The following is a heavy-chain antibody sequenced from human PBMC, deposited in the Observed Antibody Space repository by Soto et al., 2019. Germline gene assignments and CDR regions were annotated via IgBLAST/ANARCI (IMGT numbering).Heavy chain of an antibody. J-gene: IGHJ6*02. V-gene: IGHV1-18*01. D-gene: IGHD3-10*01. Sequence: ASVKVSCKASGYTFTSYGISWVRQAPGQGLEWMGWISAYNGNTNYAQKLQGRVTMTTDTSTSTAYMELRSLRSDDTAVYYCARDLHVLYYYGSGSYYNAPFDIYGMDVWGQGTTVTVSS. CDR2: ISAYNGNT. CDR3: ARDLHVLYYYGSGSYYNAPFDIYGMDV. CDR1: GYTFTSYG.